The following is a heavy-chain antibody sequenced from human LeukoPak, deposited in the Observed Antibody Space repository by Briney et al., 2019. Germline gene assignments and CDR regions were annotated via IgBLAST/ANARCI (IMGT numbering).Heavy chain of an antibody. CDR1: GGXISSYY. Sequence: SETLSLTCSVSGGXISSYYCSWIRQPPGKGLEWIGYIYYSGSTNYSPSLKSRVTISVDTSKNQFSLKLSSVTAADTAVYYCARQQLSQLYYFDYWGQGTLVTVSS. V-gene: IGHV4-59*01. CDR3: ARQQLSQLYYFDY. CDR2: IYYSGST. J-gene: IGHJ4*02. D-gene: IGHD6-13*01.